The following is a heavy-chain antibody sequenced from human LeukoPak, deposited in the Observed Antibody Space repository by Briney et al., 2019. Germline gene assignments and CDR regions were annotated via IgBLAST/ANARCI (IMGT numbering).Heavy chain of an antibody. D-gene: IGHD3-22*01. V-gene: IGHV4-38-2*02. CDR1: GYSISSGFY. CDR3: ARANYYDTSGYSRGAFDI. Sequence: ASETLSLTCSVSGYSISSGFYWGWIRQPPGKGLEWIGSLFHSGSTYYNPSLKSRVTISVDTSKNQFSLKLSSVTAADTAVYYCARANYYDTSGYSRGAFDIWGQGTMVTVSS. CDR2: LFHSGST. J-gene: IGHJ3*02.